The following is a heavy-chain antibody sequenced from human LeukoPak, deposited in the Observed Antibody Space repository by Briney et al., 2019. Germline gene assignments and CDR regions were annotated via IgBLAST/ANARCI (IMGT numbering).Heavy chain of an antibody. CDR1: GGSISSSSYY. CDR2: IYYSGST. Sequence: SETLSLTCTVSGGSISSSSYYWGWIRQPPGKGLEWIGSIYYSGSTYYNPSPKSRVTISVDTSKNQFSLKLSSVTAADTAVYYCARLEDYYDSSGYSHWGQGTLVTVSS. CDR3: ARLEDYYDSSGYSH. V-gene: IGHV4-39*01. D-gene: IGHD3-22*01. J-gene: IGHJ4*02.